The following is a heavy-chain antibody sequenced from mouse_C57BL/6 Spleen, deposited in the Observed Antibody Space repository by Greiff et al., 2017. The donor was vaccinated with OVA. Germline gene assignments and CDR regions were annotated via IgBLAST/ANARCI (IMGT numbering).Heavy chain of an antibody. CDR2: IDPSDSYT. J-gene: IGHJ1*03. D-gene: IGHD2-2*01. CDR3: ARWFYWYFDV. V-gene: IGHV1-69*01. CDR1: GYTFTSYW. Sequence: QVQLQQPGAELVMPGASVKLSCKASGYTFTSYWMHWVKQRPGQGLEWIGEIDPSDSYTNYNQKFKGKSTLTVDKSSSTAYMQLSSLTSEDSAVYYCARWFYWYFDVWGTGTTVTVSS.